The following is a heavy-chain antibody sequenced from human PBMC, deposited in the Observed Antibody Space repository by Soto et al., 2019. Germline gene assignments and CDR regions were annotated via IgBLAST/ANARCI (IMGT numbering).Heavy chain of an antibody. CDR1: GDSVSSNTAA. V-gene: IGHV6-1*01. CDR2: TYYRSNWRH. D-gene: IGHD6-19*01. Sequence: SQTLSLTCAISGDSVSSNTAAWNWIRSSPSRGLEWLGRTYYRSNWRHDYAVSVKSRITVNPDTSKNHFSLQLIFLTPDDTAVYYCARGVAGTGFDLWGQGTLVTVSS. CDR3: ARGVAGTGFDL. J-gene: IGHJ4*02.